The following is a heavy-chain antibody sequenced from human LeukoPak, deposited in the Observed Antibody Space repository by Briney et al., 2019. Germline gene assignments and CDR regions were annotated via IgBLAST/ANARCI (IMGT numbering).Heavy chain of an antibody. V-gene: IGHV4-59*01. CDR1: GGSISSYQ. J-gene: IGHJ4*02. CDR3: ARVGVDYSGNIIKYFFDY. D-gene: IGHD4-23*01. Sequence: SETLSLTCTVSGGSISSYQWSWLRQPPGKGLEWIGNIYYSGSANYNPSLKSRVTISVDTSKNQFSLKLSPVTAADTAVYYCARVGVDYSGNIIKYFFDYWGQGTLVTVSS. CDR2: IYYSGSA.